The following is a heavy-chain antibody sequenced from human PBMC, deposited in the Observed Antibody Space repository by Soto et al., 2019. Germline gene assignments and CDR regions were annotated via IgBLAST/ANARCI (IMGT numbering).Heavy chain of an antibody. J-gene: IGHJ5*01. CDR1: GYTFTGRF. V-gene: IGHV1-2*02. D-gene: IGHD7-27*01. Sequence: QVHLVQSGSEVKRPGASVQISCKASGYTFTGRFMHWVRQAPGQGLEWLGWVNPKSGDTTYAPKFKDRVSLTRDTSTDTAFFDLRDLKEDDSAIYYCSLTGRGGSWGHGHPVTVSS. CDR2: VNPKSGDT. CDR3: SLTGRGGS.